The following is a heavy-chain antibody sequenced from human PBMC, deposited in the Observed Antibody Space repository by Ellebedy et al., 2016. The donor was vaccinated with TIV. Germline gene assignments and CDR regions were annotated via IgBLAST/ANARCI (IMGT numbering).Heavy chain of an antibody. Sequence: ASVKVSCXASGYTFTSYDINWVRQATGQGLEWMGWMNPNSGNTGYAQKFQGRVTITRDTSASTAYMELSSLRSEDTAVYYCASSSWYPYFDYWGQGTLVTVSS. J-gene: IGHJ4*02. CDR3: ASSSWYPYFDY. CDR1: GYTFTSYD. D-gene: IGHD6-13*01. V-gene: IGHV1-8*01. CDR2: MNPNSGNT.